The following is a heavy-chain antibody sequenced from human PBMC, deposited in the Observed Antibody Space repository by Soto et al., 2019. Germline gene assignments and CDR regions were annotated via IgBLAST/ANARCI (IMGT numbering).Heavy chain of an antibody. J-gene: IGHJ5*02. D-gene: IGHD6-6*01. CDR1: GDYISSGDFF. CDR2: IYKSGTS. Sequence: SETLSLTCAVSGDYISSGDFFWTWIRQSPGKGLEWLAYIYKSGTSYYNPSLKSRLFISIDTSNNLFSLQLTSVTAAGTAFYYCARSLSASSGWFDPWGQGTLVTVSS. V-gene: IGHV4-30-4*01. CDR3: ARSLSASSGWFDP.